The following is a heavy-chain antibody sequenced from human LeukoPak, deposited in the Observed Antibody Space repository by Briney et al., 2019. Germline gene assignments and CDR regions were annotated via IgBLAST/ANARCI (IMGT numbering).Heavy chain of an antibody. CDR3: ARPTYCSSTSCYGGYYYYGMDV. V-gene: IGHV1-69*04. CDR2: IIPILGIA. D-gene: IGHD2-2*01. J-gene: IGHJ6*02. Sequence: SVKVSCKASGGTFSSYAISWVRQAPGQGLEWMGRIIPILGIANYAQKFQGRVTITADKSTSTAYMELSSLRSEDTAVYYCARPTYCSSTSCYGGYYYYGMDVWGQGTTVTVSS. CDR1: GGTFSSYA.